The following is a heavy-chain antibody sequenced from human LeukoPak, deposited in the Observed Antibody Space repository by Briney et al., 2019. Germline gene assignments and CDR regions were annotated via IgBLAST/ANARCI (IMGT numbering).Heavy chain of an antibody. CDR1: GFTFSSRG. V-gene: IGHV3-30*18. CDR3: AKDGPIDY. Sequence: PGRSLRLSCAASGFTFSSRGMYWVRQAPGKGLEWVAVISYDGSNKDYGDSVKGRFTISRDNSKNALYLQMNSLRTEDTAIYYCAKDGPIDYWGQGTLVIVSS. J-gene: IGHJ4*02. CDR2: ISYDGSNK.